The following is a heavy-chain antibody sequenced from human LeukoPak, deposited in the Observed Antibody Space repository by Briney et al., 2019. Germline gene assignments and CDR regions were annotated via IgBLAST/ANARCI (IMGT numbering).Heavy chain of an antibody. V-gene: IGHV4-59*08. Sequence: SETLSLTCTVSGGSISSYYWSWIRQPPGKGLEWIGYIYYSGSTNYNPSLKSRVTISVDTSKNQFSLKLSSVTAADTAVYYCARHSQKWTAMAHFDYWGQGTLVTVSS. CDR3: ARHSQKWTAMAHFDY. D-gene: IGHD5-18*01. J-gene: IGHJ4*02. CDR1: GGSISSYY. CDR2: IYYSGST.